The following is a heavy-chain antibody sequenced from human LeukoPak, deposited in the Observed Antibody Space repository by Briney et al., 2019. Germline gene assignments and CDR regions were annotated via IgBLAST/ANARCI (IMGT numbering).Heavy chain of an antibody. V-gene: IGHV1-18*01. Sequence: ASVTVSFKSSGYTFTSYGISWVRPPPAQGLEWMGWSSAYNGNTNYAQKLQGRGSMTTDTSTSTAYMELRSLRSDDTAVYYCDRDSTWIPLWFFDYWGQGTLVTVSS. CDR1: GYTFTSYG. J-gene: IGHJ4*02. CDR3: DRDSTWIPLWFFDY. CDR2: SSAYNGNT. D-gene: IGHD5-18*01.